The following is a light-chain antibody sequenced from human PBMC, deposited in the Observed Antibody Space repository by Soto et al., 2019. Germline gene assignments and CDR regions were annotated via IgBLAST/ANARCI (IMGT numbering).Light chain of an antibody. CDR1: QSISSY. CDR2: AAS. CDR3: HQSYSTPPHFT. V-gene: IGKV1-39*01. J-gene: IGKJ3*01. Sequence: DIQMTQSPSSLSASVGDRVTITCRASQSISSYLNWYQQKPGKAPKLLIYAASSLQSGVPSRFSGSGSGTDFTLTISSLQPEDFATYYCHQSYSTPPHFTFGPGTKVDIK.